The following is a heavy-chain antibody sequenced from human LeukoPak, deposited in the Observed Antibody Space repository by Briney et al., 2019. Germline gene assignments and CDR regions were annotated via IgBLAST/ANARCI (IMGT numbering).Heavy chain of an antibody. J-gene: IGHJ6*02. D-gene: IGHD2-2*02. CDR3: ARTIVVVPAAIGHYYYGMDV. Sequence: NPSETLSLTCAVYGGSFSGYYWSWIRQPPGKGLEWIGEINHSGSTNYNPSLKSRVTISVDTSKNQFSLKLSSVTAADTAVYYCARTIVVVPAAIGHYYYGMDVWGQGTTVTVSS. V-gene: IGHV4-34*01. CDR1: GGSFSGYY. CDR2: INHSGST.